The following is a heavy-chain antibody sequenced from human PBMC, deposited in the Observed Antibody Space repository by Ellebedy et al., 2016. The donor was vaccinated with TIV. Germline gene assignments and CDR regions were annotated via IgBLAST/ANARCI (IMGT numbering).Heavy chain of an antibody. V-gene: IGHV3-7*01. D-gene: IGHD5-12*01. J-gene: IGHJ5*02. Sequence: GESLKISCAASGFSFRNYWMGWVRQAPGKGLEWVANIYQDGSDQYYVESVRGRFTISRDNANKSLFLQMNSLGVEDTAVYYCARRGSDSDYAVQVNSWFDAWGQGTLVTVSS. CDR2: IYQDGSDQ. CDR3: ARRGSDSDYAVQVNSWFDA. CDR1: GFSFRNYW.